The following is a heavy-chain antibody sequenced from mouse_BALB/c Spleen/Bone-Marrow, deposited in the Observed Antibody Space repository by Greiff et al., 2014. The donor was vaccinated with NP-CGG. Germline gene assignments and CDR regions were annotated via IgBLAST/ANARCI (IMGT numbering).Heavy chain of an antibody. CDR2: IHPNSGNT. V-gene: IGHV1S130*01. D-gene: IGHD2-14*01. J-gene: IGHJ1*01. CDR1: GYTFTSSW. CDR3: ARSYRFWYFDV. Sequence: QAQLQQSGSVLVRPGASVKLSCKASGYTFTSSWMHWAKQRPGQGLEWIGDIHPNSGNTNYNEKFRGKATLTVDTSSNTAYVDLSSLTSEDSAVYYCARSYRFWYFDVWGAGTTVTVSS.